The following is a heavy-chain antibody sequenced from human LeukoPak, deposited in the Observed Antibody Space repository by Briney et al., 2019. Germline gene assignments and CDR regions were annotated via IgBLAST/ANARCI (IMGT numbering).Heavy chain of an antibody. CDR3: AKGSDLWFGER. CDR1: GFTFSDYA. V-gene: IGHV3-23*01. J-gene: IGHJ4*02. CDR2: ISGSGGST. Sequence: GGSLRLSCVVSGFTFSDYAMSWVRQAPGKGLKWVSAISGSGGSTYYADSVKGRFIISRDNSKNMLYLQMNSLRAEDTAVYYCAKGSDLWFGERWGQGSLVTVSS. D-gene: IGHD3-10*01.